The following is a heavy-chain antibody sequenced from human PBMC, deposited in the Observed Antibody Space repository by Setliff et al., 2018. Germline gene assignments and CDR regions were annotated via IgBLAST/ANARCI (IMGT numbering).Heavy chain of an antibody. CDR2: FYDSRGDT. CDR1: GFAFSTNA. V-gene: IGHV3-23*05. CDR3: GRAGKPYAIDV. J-gene: IGHJ3*01. Sequence: GSLRLSCAASGFAFSTNAVSWVRQAPGKGLEWVSIFYDSRGDTYYADSVKGRFTISRDNVKNSLFLQMDSLRVDDTAVYYCGRAGKPYAIDVWGQGTLVTVSS.